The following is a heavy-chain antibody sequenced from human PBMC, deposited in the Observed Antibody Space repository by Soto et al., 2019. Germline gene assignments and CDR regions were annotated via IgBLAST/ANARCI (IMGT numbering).Heavy chain of an antibody. V-gene: IGHV3-23*01. D-gene: IGHD1-26*01. Sequence: EVQLLESGGGLVQPGGSLRLSCAASGFTFSSYAMRWVRQAPGKGLEWVSAISGSGGSTYYADSVKGRFTISRDNSKNMSYLQMTSLIAEDTAVYYCARRGSGSYYDYWGQGTLVIVSS. CDR3: ARRGSGSYYDY. J-gene: IGHJ4*02. CDR2: ISGSGGST. CDR1: GFTFSSYA.